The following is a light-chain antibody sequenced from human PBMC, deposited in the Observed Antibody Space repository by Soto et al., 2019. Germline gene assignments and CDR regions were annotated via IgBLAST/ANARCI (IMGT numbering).Light chain of an antibody. CDR2: DVS. CDR1: QSVTNW. J-gene: IGKJ1*01. CDR3: QQYDSYSWT. V-gene: IGKV1-5*01. Sequence: DIQMTQSPSTLSASVGERVTITCRASQSVTNWLAWYQQKPGKAPKLLIYDVSSLESGVPSRFSGSGSGTEFILTISSLQPEDFETYYCQQYDSYSWTFGQGTKVEMK.